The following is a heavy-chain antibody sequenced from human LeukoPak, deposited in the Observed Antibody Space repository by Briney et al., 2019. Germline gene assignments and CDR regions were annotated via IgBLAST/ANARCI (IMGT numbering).Heavy chain of an antibody. CDR3: ARSGTVRSYYFDY. CDR1: GYTFTGYY. Sequence: ASVKVSCKASGYTFTGYYMHWVRQAPGQGLEWMGWINPNSGGTNYAQKFQGRVTMTRDTSTSTVYMELSSLRSEDTAVYYCARSGTVRSYYFDYWGQGTLVTVSS. CDR2: INPNSGGT. J-gene: IGHJ4*02. V-gene: IGHV1-2*02. D-gene: IGHD3-10*01.